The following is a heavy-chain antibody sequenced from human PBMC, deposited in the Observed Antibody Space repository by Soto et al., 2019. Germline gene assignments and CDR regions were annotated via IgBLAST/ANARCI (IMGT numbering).Heavy chain of an antibody. CDR3: AKGRSSGTYYFDY. J-gene: IGHJ4*02. D-gene: IGHD6-19*01. Sequence: EVQLLESGGGLIQPGGSLRLSCAASGFTFSSYAMNWVRQAPGKGLEWVSSVTGSGSSTYYADSVKGRFTISRDNSKNTLYLQLNSLRAEDTAVYYCAKGRSSGTYYFDYWGQGTLVTVSS. CDR1: GFTFSSYA. CDR2: VTGSGSST. V-gene: IGHV3-23*01.